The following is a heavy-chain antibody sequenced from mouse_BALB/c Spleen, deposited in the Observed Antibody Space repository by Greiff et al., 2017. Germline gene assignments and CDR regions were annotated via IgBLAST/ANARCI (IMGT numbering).Heavy chain of an antibody. J-gene: IGHJ3*01. CDR2: ISDGGSYT. CDR3: ARGYGNYPWFAY. V-gene: IGHV5-4*02. Sequence: EGKLVESGGGLVKPGGSLKLSCAASGFTFSDYYMYWVRQTPEKRLEWVATISDGGSYTYYPDSVKGRFTISRDNAKNNLYLQMSSLKSEDTAMYYCARGYGNYPWFAYWGQGTLVTVSA. D-gene: IGHD2-10*02. CDR1: GFTFSDYY.